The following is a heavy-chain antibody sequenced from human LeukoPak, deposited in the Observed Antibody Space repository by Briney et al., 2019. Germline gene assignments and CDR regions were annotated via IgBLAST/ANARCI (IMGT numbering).Heavy chain of an antibody. CDR1: GGSITNTNY. CDR2: VNLQGST. J-gene: IGHJ4*02. CDR3: AREGGPYRPLDY. V-gene: IGHV4-4*02. Sequence: SGTLSLTCGVSGGSITNTNYWTWVRQPSGKGLEWIGEVNLQGSTNYNPSLMGRVATSVDTSENHISLQLTSVTAADTAVYYCAREGGPYRPLDYSGQGTLVTVSS.